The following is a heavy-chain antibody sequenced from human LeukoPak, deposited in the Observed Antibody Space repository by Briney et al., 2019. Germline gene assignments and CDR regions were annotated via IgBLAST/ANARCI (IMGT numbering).Heavy chain of an antibody. CDR2: INPNSGDT. CDR1: GYTLTELS. Sequence: ASVKVSCKVSGYTLTELSIHWVRQAPGQGLEWMGWINPNSGDTTYAQKFQGRVTMTRDTSISSAYMDLSRLNSDDTAVYFCAREEQYNNFFDYWGPGTLVTVSS. J-gene: IGHJ4*02. D-gene: IGHD1/OR15-1a*01. V-gene: IGHV1-2*02. CDR3: AREEQYNNFFDY.